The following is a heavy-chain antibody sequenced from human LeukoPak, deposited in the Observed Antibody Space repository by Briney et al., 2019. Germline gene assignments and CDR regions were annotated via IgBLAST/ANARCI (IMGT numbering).Heavy chain of an antibody. D-gene: IGHD6-19*01. CDR1: GFTFSSYS. Sequence: PGGSLRLSCAASGFTFSSYSMNWVRQAPGKGLEWVSSISSSSSYIYYADSVKGRFTISRDSAKNSLYLQMNSLRAEDTAVYYCAREDSSGWTVNAFDIWGQGTMVTVSS. CDR2: ISSSSSYI. V-gene: IGHV3-21*01. CDR3: AREDSSGWTVNAFDI. J-gene: IGHJ3*02.